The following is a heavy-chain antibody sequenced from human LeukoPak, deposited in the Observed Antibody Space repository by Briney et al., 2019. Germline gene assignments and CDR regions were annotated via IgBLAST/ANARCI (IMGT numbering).Heavy chain of an antibody. Sequence: PGGSLRLSCAASGFTFSSYWMHWVRQAPGKGLVWVSRINSDGSSTSYADSVKGRFTISRDNAKNTLYLQMNSLRAEDTAVYYCAREGGYCSGGSCRDAFDIWGQGTMVTVSS. CDR3: AREGGYCSGGSCRDAFDI. V-gene: IGHV3-74*01. J-gene: IGHJ3*02. CDR2: INSDGSST. CDR1: GFTFSSYW. D-gene: IGHD2-15*01.